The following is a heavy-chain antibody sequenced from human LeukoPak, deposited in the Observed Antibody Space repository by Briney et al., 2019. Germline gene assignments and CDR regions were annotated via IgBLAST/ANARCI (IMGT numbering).Heavy chain of an antibody. CDR3: ARDRELQPRFGYYYYSMDV. V-gene: IGHV4-59*01. CDR2: IYYSGST. J-gene: IGHJ6*03. D-gene: IGHD1-1*01. Sequence: SETLSLTCTVSGGSISSYYWSWIRQPPGKGLEYIGYIYYSGSTNYNPSLKSRVTISVDTSKNQSSLKLSSVTADDTAVYYCARDRELQPRFGYYYYSMDVWGKGITVTVSS. CDR1: GGSISSYY.